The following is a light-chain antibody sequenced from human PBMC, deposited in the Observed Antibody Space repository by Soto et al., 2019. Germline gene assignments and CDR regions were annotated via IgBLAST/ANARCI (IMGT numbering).Light chain of an antibody. Sequence: QSVLTQSPSVSAAPGQKVTISCSGSSSNIGKNYVSWYQQLPGTAPKLLIYDNNKRPSGIPDRFSGSKSGTSATLGITGLQTGDEADYYCGAWDSSLSAYVFGTGTKLTVL. CDR1: SSNIGKNY. CDR2: DNN. V-gene: IGLV1-51*01. J-gene: IGLJ1*01. CDR3: GAWDSSLSAYV.